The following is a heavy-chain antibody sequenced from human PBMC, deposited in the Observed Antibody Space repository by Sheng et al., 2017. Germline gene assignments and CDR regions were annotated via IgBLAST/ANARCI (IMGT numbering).Heavy chain of an antibody. D-gene: IGHD2-8*02. CDR1: GFTFSSYS. Sequence: EVQLVESGGGLVKPGGSLRLSCAASGFTFSSYSMNWVRQAPGKGLEWVSSISSSSYIYYADSVKGRFTISRDNAKNSLYLQMNSLRAEDTAVYYCARGLVTGYFDLWGRGTLVTVSS. J-gene: IGHJ2*01. CDR2: ISSSSYI. CDR3: ARGLVTGYFDL. V-gene: IGHV3-21*01.